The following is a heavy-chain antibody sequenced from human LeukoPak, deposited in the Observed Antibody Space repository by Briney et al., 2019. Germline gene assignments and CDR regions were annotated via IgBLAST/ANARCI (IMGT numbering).Heavy chain of an antibody. J-gene: IGHJ4*02. D-gene: IGHD6-19*01. CDR1: GASVTSRSYY. V-gene: IGHV4-39*01. CDR3: ARPPSSGWYYFDS. CDR2: IYYSGST. Sequence: SETLSLTCSVSGASVTSRSYYWGWIRQPPGKGLEWIGSIYYSGSTYYNPSLKSRVTISVDTSKNQISLKLSSVTAADTAVYYCARPPSSGWYYFDSWGLGTLVTVSS.